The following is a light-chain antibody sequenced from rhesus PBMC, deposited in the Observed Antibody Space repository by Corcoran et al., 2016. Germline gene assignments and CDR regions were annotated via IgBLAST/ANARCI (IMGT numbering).Light chain of an antibody. CDR2: EVT. CDR3: SSYAGTKIFYI. J-gene: IGLJ1*01. CDR1: NTDIGGYDY. Sequence: QTALSQSRSVSGSPGQSVTISCTGTNTDIGGYDYVSWYQQRPGTAPKLMVYEVTKRPSGVSGRFSGSKSDNTASLTISRLQPEDEADYYCSSYAGTKIFYIFGGGTRLTVL. V-gene: IGLV2-32*02.